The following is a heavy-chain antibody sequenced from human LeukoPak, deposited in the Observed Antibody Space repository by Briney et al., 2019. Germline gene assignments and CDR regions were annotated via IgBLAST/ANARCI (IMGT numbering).Heavy chain of an antibody. Sequence: TSKTLSLTCTVSGGSISSYYWSWIRQPPGKGLVWIGYIYYSGSTNYNPSLKSRVTISVDTSKNQFSLKLSSVTAADTAVYYCARDAYGAYEYDLWGRGTLVTVSS. CDR2: IYYSGST. CDR3: ARDAYGAYEYDL. D-gene: IGHD4-17*01. J-gene: IGHJ2*01. CDR1: GGSISSYY. V-gene: IGHV4-59*01.